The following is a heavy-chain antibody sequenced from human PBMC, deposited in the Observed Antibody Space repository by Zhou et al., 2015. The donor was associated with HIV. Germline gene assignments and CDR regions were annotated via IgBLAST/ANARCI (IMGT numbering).Heavy chain of an antibody. CDR2: IIPMFGTV. V-gene: IGHV1-69*06. J-gene: IGHJ6*02. CDR3: ARDPYRPRGSGNYYYAMDV. D-gene: IGHD3-10*01. CDR1: GGTFSNYA. Sequence: QVHLVQSGAEVKKTGSSVKVSCEASGGTFSNYAVSWVRQAPGQGLEWMGAIIPMFGTVRYAQKFQGRVTLTADRSTNTAYMEMRSLRSEDTAVYYCARDPYRPRGSGNYYYAMDVWGQGTTVTVS.